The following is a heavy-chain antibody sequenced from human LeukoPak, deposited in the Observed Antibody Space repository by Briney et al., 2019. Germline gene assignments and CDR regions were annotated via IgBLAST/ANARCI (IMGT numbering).Heavy chain of an antibody. CDR3: ARENPILYQRVVYFFDY. CDR2: IYSSGNT. J-gene: IGHJ4*02. V-gene: IGHV4-59*01. Sequence: SETLSLTCTVSGGSISSYYWSWIRQPPGKGLEWIGYIYSSGNTNYNPSLKSRVTISVDTSKNQFSLKLSSVTAADTAVYYCARENPILYQRVVYFFDYWGQGTLVTVSS. CDR1: GGSISSYY. D-gene: IGHD2-2*01.